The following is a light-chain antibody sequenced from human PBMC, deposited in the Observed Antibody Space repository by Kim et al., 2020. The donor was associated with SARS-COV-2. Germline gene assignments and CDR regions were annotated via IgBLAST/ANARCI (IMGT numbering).Light chain of an antibody. J-gene: IGLJ1*01. Sequence: HRVTTPCHGACSKLGDGYDVHWYQQLPGTAPKLLIYGDSNRPSGVPDRFSGSKSGTSASLAITGLQAEDEADYYCQSYDSSLSGYVFGTGTKVTVL. CDR1: CSKLGDGYD. CDR2: GDS. CDR3: QSYDSSLSGYV. V-gene: IGLV1-40*01.